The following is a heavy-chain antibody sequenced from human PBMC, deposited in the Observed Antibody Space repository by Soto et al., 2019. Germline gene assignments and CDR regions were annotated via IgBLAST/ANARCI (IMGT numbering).Heavy chain of an antibody. CDR3: AKDSERWFGELYYYYYGMDV. Sequence: QVQLVESGGGVVQPGRSLRLSCAASGFTFSSYGMHWVRQAPGKGLEWVAVISYDGSNKHYADSVKGRFTISRDNSKNTLYLQMNSLRAEDTAVYYCAKDSERWFGELYYYYYGMDVWGQGTTVTVSS. J-gene: IGHJ6*02. V-gene: IGHV3-30*18. D-gene: IGHD3-10*01. CDR1: GFTFSSYG. CDR2: ISYDGSNK.